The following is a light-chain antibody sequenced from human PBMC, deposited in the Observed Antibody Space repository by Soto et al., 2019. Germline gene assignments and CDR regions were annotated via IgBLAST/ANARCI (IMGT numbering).Light chain of an antibody. J-gene: IGLJ2*01. CDR1: SSDVGGYNY. CDR3: CSYAGSYTFGVV. Sequence: QSALTQPRSVAGSPGQSVTISCTGTSSDVGGYNYVSWYQQHPGKAPKLMIYDVSKRPSGVPDRFSGSKSGNTASLTISVLQAEDEADYYCCSYAGSYTFGVVFGGGTKLTVL. V-gene: IGLV2-11*01. CDR2: DVS.